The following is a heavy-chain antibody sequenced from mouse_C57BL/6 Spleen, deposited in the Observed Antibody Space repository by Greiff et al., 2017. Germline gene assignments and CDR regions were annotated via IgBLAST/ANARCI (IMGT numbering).Heavy chain of an antibody. Sequence: QVHVKQPGAELVKPGASVKLSCKASGYTFTSYWMQWVKQRPGQGLEWIGEIDPSDSYTNYNQKFKGKATLTVDTSSSTAYMQLSSLTSEDSAVYYCARGNNYWGQGTTLTVSS. V-gene: IGHV1-50*01. D-gene: IGHD5-2*01. CDR3: ARGNNY. CDR1: GYTFTSYW. CDR2: IDPSDSYT. J-gene: IGHJ2*01.